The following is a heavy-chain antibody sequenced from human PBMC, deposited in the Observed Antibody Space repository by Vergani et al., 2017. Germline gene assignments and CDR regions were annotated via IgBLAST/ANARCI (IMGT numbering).Heavy chain of an antibody. CDR1: GGSISSSSYY. Sequence: QLQLQESGPGLVKPSETLSLTCTVSGGSISSSSYYWSWVRQPAGKGLEWIGRIYTSGSTNYNPSLKSRVTMSVDTSKNQFSLKLSSVTAADTAVYYCARDRWGRAANWFDPWGQGTLVTVSS. J-gene: IGHJ5*02. D-gene: IGHD6-25*01. CDR3: ARDRWGRAANWFDP. CDR2: IYTSGST. V-gene: IGHV4-61*02.